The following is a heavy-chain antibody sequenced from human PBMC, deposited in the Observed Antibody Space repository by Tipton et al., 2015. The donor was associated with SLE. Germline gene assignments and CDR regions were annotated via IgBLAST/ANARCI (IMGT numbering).Heavy chain of an antibody. D-gene: IGHD5-18*01. CDR1: GASVSSHY. J-gene: IGHJ4*02. V-gene: IGHV4-59*02. CDR2: IHHSGNT. Sequence: TLSLTCTVSGASVSSHYWTWVRQPPGKGLEWIGYIHHSGNTNYNPSLESRVTISIDTSKNQFSLRLSSVTAADTAVYFCARGSQLWDYYFDYWGQGSLVTVSS. CDR3: ARGSQLWDYYFDY.